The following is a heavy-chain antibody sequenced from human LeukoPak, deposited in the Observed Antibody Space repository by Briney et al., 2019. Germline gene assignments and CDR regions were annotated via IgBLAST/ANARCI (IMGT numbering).Heavy chain of an antibody. CDR3: ARDPRGYCSSTSCYKSYYYGMDV. Sequence: GGSLRLSCAASGFTFSSYGMHWARQAPGKGLEWVAVIWYDGSNKYYADSVKGRFTISRDNSKNTLYLQMNSLRAEDTAVYYCARDPRGYCSSTSCYKSYYYGMDVWGQGTTVTVSS. V-gene: IGHV3-33*01. CDR1: GFTFSSYG. D-gene: IGHD2-2*02. CDR2: IWYDGSNK. J-gene: IGHJ6*02.